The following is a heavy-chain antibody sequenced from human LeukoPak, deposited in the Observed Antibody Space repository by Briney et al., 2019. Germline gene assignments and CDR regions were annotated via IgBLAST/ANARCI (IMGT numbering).Heavy chain of an antibody. Sequence: SETLSLTCTVSGGSVSSGSHYWSWIRQPPGKGLEWIGYIYYSGSTNYNPSLKSRVTISVDTSKNQFSLKLSSVTAADTAVYYCARPSYYDSSGIDIWGQGTMVTVSS. V-gene: IGHV4-61*01. CDR3: ARPSYYDSSGIDI. CDR1: GGSVSSGSHY. D-gene: IGHD3-22*01. J-gene: IGHJ3*02. CDR2: IYYSGST.